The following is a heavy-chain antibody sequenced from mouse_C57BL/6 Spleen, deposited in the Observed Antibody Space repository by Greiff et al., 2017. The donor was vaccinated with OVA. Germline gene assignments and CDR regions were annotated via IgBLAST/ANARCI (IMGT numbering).Heavy chain of an antibody. V-gene: IGHV10-1*01. J-gene: IGHJ2*01. CDR1: GFSFNTYA. D-gene: IGHD2-4*01. CDR2: IRSKSNNYAT. Sequence: EVQVVESGGGLVQPKGSLKLSCAASGFSFNTYAMNWVRQAPGKGLEWVARIRSKSNNYATYYADSVKDRFTISRDDSESMLYLQMNNLKTEDTAMYYCVRQGGLYDYEVYYFDYWGQGTTLTVSS. CDR3: VRQGGLYDYEVYYFDY.